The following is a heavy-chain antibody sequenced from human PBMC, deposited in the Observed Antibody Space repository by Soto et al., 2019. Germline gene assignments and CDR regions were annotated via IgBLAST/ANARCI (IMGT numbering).Heavy chain of an antibody. Sequence: PGGSLRLSCAASGFNFNSYTISWVRQAPGKRLEWLSSISSSGYIFSTDSVRGRFTISRDNAKNSVYLQINSLRAEDTAVYFCARDCSGGSCYPGMDVWGQGTTVTGS. CDR2: ISSSGYI. V-gene: IGHV3-21*01. CDR1: GFNFNSYT. CDR3: ARDCSGGSCYPGMDV. D-gene: IGHD2-15*01. J-gene: IGHJ6*02.